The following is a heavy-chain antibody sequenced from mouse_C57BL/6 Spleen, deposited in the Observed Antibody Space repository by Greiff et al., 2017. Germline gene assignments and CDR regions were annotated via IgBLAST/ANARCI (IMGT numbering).Heavy chain of an antibody. J-gene: IGHJ1*03. CDR3: AREDYYGSSYERYFDV. V-gene: IGHV1-84*01. D-gene: IGHD1-1*01. Sequence: VHLVESGPELVKPGASVKISCKASGYTFTDYYINWVKQRPGQGLEWIGWIYPGSGNTKYNEKFKGKATLTVDTSSSTAYMQLSSLTSEDSAVYFCAREDYYGSSYERYFDVWGTGTTVTVSS. CDR1: GYTFTDYY. CDR2: IYPGSGNT.